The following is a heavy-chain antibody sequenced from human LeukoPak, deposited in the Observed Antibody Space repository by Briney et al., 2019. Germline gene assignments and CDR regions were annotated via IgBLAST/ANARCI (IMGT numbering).Heavy chain of an antibody. D-gene: IGHD6-19*01. Sequence: GVSLRLSCAASGFTFSSYAMTWVRQAPGKGLEWVSYISSSGRTIYYADSVKGRFTISRDNAKNSLYLQMNSLRAEDTAVYYCARPEYSSGWLESFDYWGQGTLVTVSS. J-gene: IGHJ4*02. CDR3: ARPEYSSGWLESFDY. CDR2: ISSSGRTI. CDR1: GFTFSSYA. V-gene: IGHV3-48*03.